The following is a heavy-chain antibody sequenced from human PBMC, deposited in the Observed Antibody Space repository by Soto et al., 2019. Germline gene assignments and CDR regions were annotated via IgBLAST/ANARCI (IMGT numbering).Heavy chain of an antibody. Sequence: GGSLRLSCAASGFTFSSYAMSWVRQAPGKGLEWVSAISGSGGSTYYADSVKGRFTISRDNSKNTLYLQMNSLRAEDTAVYYCAKGYGRDGYNTRHGGYYYGMDVWGQGTTVTVSS. CDR3: AKGYGRDGYNTRHGGYYYGMDV. V-gene: IGHV3-23*01. J-gene: IGHJ6*01. CDR2: ISGSGGST. CDR1: GFTFSSYA. D-gene: IGHD5-12*01.